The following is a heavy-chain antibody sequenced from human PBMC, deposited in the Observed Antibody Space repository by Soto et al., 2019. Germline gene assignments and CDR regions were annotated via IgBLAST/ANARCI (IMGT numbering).Heavy chain of an antibody. CDR3: TTVTTMIVVVPNDAFDI. Sequence: PGGSLRLSCAASGFTFSDYYMTWIRQAPGKGLEWVGRIKSKTDGGTTDYAAPVKGRFTISRDGSKNTLYLQMNSLKTEDTAVYYCTTVTTMIVVVPNDAFDIWGQGTMVTVSS. CDR2: IKSKTDGGTT. CDR1: GFTFSDYY. V-gene: IGHV3-15*01. J-gene: IGHJ3*02. D-gene: IGHD3-22*01.